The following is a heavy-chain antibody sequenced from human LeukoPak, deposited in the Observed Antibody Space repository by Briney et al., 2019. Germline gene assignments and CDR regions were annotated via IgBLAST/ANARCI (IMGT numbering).Heavy chain of an antibody. D-gene: IGHD4-17*01. CDR3: ARIPTVTFFDY. CDR2: IYYSEST. Sequence: PSETLSLTCTVSGGSMSSSSYYWGWIRQPPGKGLEWVGSIYYSESTYQNPSLKSRVTISVDTSKNQFSLKLSSVTAADTAVYYCARIPTVTFFDYWGQGTLVTVSS. V-gene: IGHV4-39*07. CDR1: GGSMSSSSYY. J-gene: IGHJ4*02.